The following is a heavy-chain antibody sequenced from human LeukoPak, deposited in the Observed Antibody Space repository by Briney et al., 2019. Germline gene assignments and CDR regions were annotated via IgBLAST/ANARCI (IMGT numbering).Heavy chain of an antibody. D-gene: IGHD6-19*01. CDR1: GGSISSSSYY. CDR3: ASSAVSSGWYGEVFDY. Sequence: RSSETLSLTCTVSGGSISSSSYYWGWIRQPPGKGLEWIGSIYYSGSTYYNPSLKSRVTISVDTSKNQFSLKLSSVTAADTAVYYCASSAVSSGWYGEVFDYWGQGTLVTVSS. J-gene: IGHJ4*02. V-gene: IGHV4-39*07. CDR2: IYYSGST.